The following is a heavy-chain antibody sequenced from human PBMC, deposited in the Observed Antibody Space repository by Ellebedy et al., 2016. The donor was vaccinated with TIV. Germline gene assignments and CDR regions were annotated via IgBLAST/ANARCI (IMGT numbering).Heavy chain of an antibody. CDR2: IIPIFGTA. V-gene: IGHV1-69*13. D-gene: IGHD5-24*01. CDR1: GGTFSSYA. Sequence: SVKVSXNASGGTFSSYAISWVRQAPGQGLEWMGGIIPIFGTANYAQKFQGRVTITADESTSTAYMELSSLRSEDTAVYYCARDISTEDGYGSGGDYWGQGTLVTVSS. J-gene: IGHJ4*02. CDR3: ARDISTEDGYGSGGDY.